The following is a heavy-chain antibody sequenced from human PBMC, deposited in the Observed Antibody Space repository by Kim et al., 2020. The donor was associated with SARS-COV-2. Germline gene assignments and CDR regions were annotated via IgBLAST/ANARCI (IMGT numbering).Heavy chain of an antibody. J-gene: IGHJ4*02. CDR1: GFTFSSYA. CDR3: ARDRGDTSGVDY. CDR2: ISYDGNNK. V-gene: IGHV3-30-3*01. D-gene: IGHD3-22*01. Sequence: GGSLRLSCAASGFTFSSYAMHWVRQAPGKGLEWVAVISYDGNNKYYADSVKGRFTISRDNSKNTLYLQMNSLRAEDTAMYYCARDRGDTSGVDYWGQGTLGSVSS.